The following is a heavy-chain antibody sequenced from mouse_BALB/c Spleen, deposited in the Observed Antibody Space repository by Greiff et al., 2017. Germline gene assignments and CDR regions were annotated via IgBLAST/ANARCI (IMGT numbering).Heavy chain of an antibody. Sequence: QVQLQQSGAELVKPGASVKLSCKGSGYTFTDYAMHWVKQSHAKSIEWIGVISTYYGDASYNQKFKGKATMTVDKSSSTAYMELARLTSEDSAIYYCARGGLPYVDWYFDVWGAGTTVTVSS. CDR1: GYTFTDYA. CDR2: ISTYYGDA. CDR3: ARGGLPYVDWYFDV. D-gene: IGHD2-2*01. V-gene: IGHV1S137*01. J-gene: IGHJ1*01.